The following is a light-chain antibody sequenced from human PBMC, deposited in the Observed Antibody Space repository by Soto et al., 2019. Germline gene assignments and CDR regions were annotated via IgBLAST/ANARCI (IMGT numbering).Light chain of an antibody. V-gene: IGKV1-6*01. CDR2: ATS. CDR1: QDIEDD. CDR3: RHDYNYPRT. J-gene: IGKJ1*01. Sequence: AIQMTQSPSSLSASVGDTVTITCRASQDIEDDLGWYQQKPGKAPKLLIYATSSLQSGVPSRFSGSGSGTDFSLSIRSLQPEDSATYYCRHDYNYPRTCGQGTKVEI.